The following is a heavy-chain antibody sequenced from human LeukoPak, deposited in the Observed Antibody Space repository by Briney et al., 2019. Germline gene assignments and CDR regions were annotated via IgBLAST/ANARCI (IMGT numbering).Heavy chain of an antibody. CDR3: ARLGVGVVRGVIPHYYYGMDV. D-gene: IGHD3-10*01. V-gene: IGHV1-8*01. CDR2: MNPNSGNT. J-gene: IGHJ6*02. CDR1: GYTFTSYD. Sequence: ASVKVSCKASGYTFTSYDINWVRQATGQGLEWMGWMNPNSGNTGYAQKFQGRVTMTRNTSISTAYMELSSLRSEDTAVYYCARLGVGVVRGVIPHYYYGMDVWGQGTTVTVSS.